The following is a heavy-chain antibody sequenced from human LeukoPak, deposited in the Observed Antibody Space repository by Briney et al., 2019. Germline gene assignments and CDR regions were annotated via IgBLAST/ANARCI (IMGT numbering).Heavy chain of an antibody. D-gene: IGHD3-22*01. CDR1: GYTFTSYG. CDR3: ARVWGYDSSGYFGY. Sequence: ASVKVSCKASGYTFTSYGISWVRQAPGQGLEWMGWIGAYNGNTNYAQKLQGRVTMTTDTSTSTAYMELRSLRSDDTAVYYCARVWGYDSSGYFGYWGQGTLVTVSS. V-gene: IGHV1-18*01. CDR2: IGAYNGNT. J-gene: IGHJ4*02.